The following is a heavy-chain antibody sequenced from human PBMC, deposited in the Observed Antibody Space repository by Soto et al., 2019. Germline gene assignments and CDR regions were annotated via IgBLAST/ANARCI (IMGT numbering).Heavy chain of an antibody. J-gene: IGHJ5*02. D-gene: IGHD6-19*01. V-gene: IGHV4-30-2*01. CDR1: GDSYSISTYS. CDR2: IYQSGVT. CDR3: AGMPYTSGLRFDP. Sequence: SQTLSLTCNMSGDSYSISTYSWSWIRQPPGKALQWIGFIYQSGVTSYNPSLASRVSISLDRSNNQCSLKLKSVTAADTAVYFCAGMPYTSGLRFDPWGPGTLVTVSS.